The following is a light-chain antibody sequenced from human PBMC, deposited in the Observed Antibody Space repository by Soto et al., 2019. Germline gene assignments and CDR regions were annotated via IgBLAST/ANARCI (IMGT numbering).Light chain of an antibody. V-gene: IGLV2-14*01. J-gene: IGLJ1*01. CDR3: SSYTSSSTLV. CDR1: SSDVGGYNY. CDR2: DVS. Sequence: SVLTQPSSVSRSPGQSITISYTGTSSDVGGYNYVSWYQQHPGKAPKLMIYDVSNRPSGVSNRFSGSKSGNTASLTISGLQAEDEADYYCSSYTSSSTLVFGTGTKVTVL.